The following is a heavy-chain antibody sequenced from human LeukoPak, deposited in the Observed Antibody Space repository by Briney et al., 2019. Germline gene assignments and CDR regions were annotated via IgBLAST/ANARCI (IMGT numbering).Heavy chain of an antibody. Sequence: SETLSLTCTVSGGSMSSYYWSWIRQPAGKGLEWIGRISSSGSTNYNPSLKSRVTMSVDTSKNQFSLKLSSVTAADTAVYYCARDSPYYYGSGSATYYMDVWGKGTTVTISS. D-gene: IGHD3-10*01. J-gene: IGHJ6*03. CDR3: ARDSPYYYGSGSATYYMDV. CDR1: GGSMSSYY. CDR2: ISSSGST. V-gene: IGHV4-4*07.